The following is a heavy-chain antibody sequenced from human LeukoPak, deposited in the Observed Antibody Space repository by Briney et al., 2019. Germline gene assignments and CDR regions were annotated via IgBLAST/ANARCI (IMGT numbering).Heavy chain of an antibody. V-gene: IGHV3-23*01. D-gene: IGHD6-13*01. CDR2: ISGSGVST. Sequence: WGAPRISCEAPRFTFCNYAMSWVRQGPGEGAGWGSTISGSGVSTYYADSVKGRFTISRDNSKNTVYVQMNSLRAEDTAVYYCAKGPRGSGWYGIDYWGRGTLVTVSS. CDR1: RFTFCNYA. J-gene: IGHJ4*02. CDR3: AKGPRGSGWYGIDY.